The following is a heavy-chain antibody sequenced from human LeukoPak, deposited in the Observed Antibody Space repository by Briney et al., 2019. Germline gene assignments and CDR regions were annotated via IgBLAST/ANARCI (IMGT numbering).Heavy chain of an antibody. J-gene: IGHJ4*02. CDR2: ISGGGGGT. CDR3: AKRGVVIRVILVGLHKEAYYFDS. D-gene: IGHD3-22*01. Sequence: PGGSLRLSCAVSGLTLSNYGMSWVRQAPGKGLEWVAGISGGGGGTNYADSVKGRFTSSRDNPKNTLFLQMNSLRAEDTAVYFCAKRGVVIRVILVGLHKEAYYFDSWGQGALVTVSS. CDR1: GLTLSNYG. V-gene: IGHV3-23*01.